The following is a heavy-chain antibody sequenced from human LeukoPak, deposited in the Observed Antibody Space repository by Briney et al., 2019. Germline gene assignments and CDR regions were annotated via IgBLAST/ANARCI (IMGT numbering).Heavy chain of an antibody. CDR1: GFTFSSYG. Sequence: PGGSLRLSCAASGFTFSSYGMHWVRQAPGKGLEWVAVISYDGSNKYYADSVKGRFTISRDNSKNTLYLQMNSLRAEDTAVYYCAKDLGRAYYYDSSGFDYWGQGTLVTVSS. CDR2: ISYDGSNK. J-gene: IGHJ4*02. V-gene: IGHV3-30*18. D-gene: IGHD3-22*01. CDR3: AKDLGRAYYYDSSGFDY.